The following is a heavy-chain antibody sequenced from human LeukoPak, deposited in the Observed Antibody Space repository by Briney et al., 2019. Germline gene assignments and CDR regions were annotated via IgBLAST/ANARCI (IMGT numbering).Heavy chain of an antibody. Sequence: GGSLRLSCVASGFTFSTYGMNWVRQAPGKGLEWVSSISSSSSYIYYAASVKGRSTISRGNAKNSLYLQMNSLRAEDTAVYYCARDGSSGWTGFDYWGQGTLVTVSS. CDR3: ARDGSSGWTGFDY. CDR2: ISSSSSYI. CDR1: GFTFSTYG. J-gene: IGHJ4*02. D-gene: IGHD6-19*01. V-gene: IGHV3-21*01.